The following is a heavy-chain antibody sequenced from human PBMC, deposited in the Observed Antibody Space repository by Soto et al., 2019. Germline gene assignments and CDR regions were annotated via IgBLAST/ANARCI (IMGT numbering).Heavy chain of an antibody. CDR1: GDSIRNVY. CDR2: IYHSGNA. J-gene: IGHJ4*02. V-gene: IGHV4-59*13. Sequence: QVQLQESGPGLVKPSETLSLTCTVSGDSIRNVYWSWIRQPPGKGLEWIGFIYHSGNAKYNPSLKSRVAMSVHSSKNQISLSLNSVTAADSAVYFCARAHAPTLPFDSWGQGTLVTVSS. CDR3: ARAHAPTLPFDS. D-gene: IGHD2-2*01.